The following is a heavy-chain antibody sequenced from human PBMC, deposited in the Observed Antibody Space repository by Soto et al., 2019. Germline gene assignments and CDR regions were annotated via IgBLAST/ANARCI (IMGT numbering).Heavy chain of an antibody. Sequence: QVQLQESGPGLVKPSQTLSLTCTVSGGSISSGGYYWSWIRQHPGKGLEWIGYIYYSGSTYYNPSLKSRVTISVDTSKNQFSLKLSSVTAADTAVYYCARVLSDYDFWSGYSGTYWYFDLWGRGTLVTVSS. D-gene: IGHD3-3*01. CDR3: ARVLSDYDFWSGYSGTYWYFDL. J-gene: IGHJ2*01. CDR1: GGSISSGGYY. CDR2: IYYSGST. V-gene: IGHV4-31*03.